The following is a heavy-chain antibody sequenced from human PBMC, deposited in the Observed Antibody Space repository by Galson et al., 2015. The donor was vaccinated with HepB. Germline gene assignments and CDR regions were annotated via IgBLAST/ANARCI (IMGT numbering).Heavy chain of an antibody. CDR2: IFRGGTT. Sequence: SLRLSCAASGLTVCSNDMSWVRQAPGQGLEWVSFIFRGGTTYYADSVKGRFTISRDNSKNTLYLQMNSLRAEDTAVYYCARDAENYYYGMDVWGQGTTVTVSS. CDR3: ARDAENYYYGMDV. V-gene: IGHV3-66*01. CDR1: GLTVCSND. J-gene: IGHJ6*02.